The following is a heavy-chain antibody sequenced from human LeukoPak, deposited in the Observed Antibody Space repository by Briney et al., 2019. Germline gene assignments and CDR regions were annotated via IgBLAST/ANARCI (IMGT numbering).Heavy chain of an antibody. CDR3: ARDYAGSSSWNWFDP. V-gene: IGHV4-39*07. CDR1: GGSLRSSNYY. Sequence: SETLSLTCTVSGGSLRSSNYYWGWIRQPPGKGLEWIGSIYYSGSTNYNPSLKSRVTISVDMSKNQFSLKLSSVTAADTAVYYCARDYAGSSSWNWFDPWGQGTLVTVSS. CDR2: IYYSGST. D-gene: IGHD6-13*01. J-gene: IGHJ5*02.